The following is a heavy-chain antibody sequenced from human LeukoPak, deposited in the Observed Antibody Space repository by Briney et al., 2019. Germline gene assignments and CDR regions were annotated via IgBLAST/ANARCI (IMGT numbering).Heavy chain of an antibody. CDR2: INHSGST. CDR1: GGSFSGYY. Sequence: SETLSLTCAVYGGSFSGYYWSWIRQPPGKGLEWIGEINHSGSTNYNPSLKSRVTISVDTSKNQFSLKLSSVTAADTAVYYCARGSEWVLNDRSGYYFDYWGQGTLVTVSS. D-gene: IGHD3-22*01. V-gene: IGHV4-34*01. CDR3: ARGSEWVLNDRSGYYFDY. J-gene: IGHJ4*02.